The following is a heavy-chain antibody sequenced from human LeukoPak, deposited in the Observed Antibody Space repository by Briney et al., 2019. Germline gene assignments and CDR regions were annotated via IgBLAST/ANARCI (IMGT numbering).Heavy chain of an antibody. D-gene: IGHD2-21*02. CDR3: ARRRVTDYSYAFDI. J-gene: IGHJ3*02. CDR1: GYSISSGYY. CDR2: IYHSGST. V-gene: IGHV4-38-2*01. Sequence: SETLSLTCAVSGYSISSGYYWGWIRQPPEKGLEWIGSIYHSGSTYYNPSLKSRVTISVDTFKNQFSLKLSSVTAADTAVYYCARRRVTDYSYAFDIWGQGTMVTVS.